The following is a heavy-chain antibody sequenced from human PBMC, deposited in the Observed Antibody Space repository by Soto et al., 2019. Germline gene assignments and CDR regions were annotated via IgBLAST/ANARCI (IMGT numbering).Heavy chain of an antibody. Sequence: QVQLVESGGGVVQPGRSLRLSCAASGFTFSTYAMHWVRQAPGKGLEWVAVIWYDGSKKYYADSVKGRFTISRDNSKNTLDLQMTSLRAEDTAVYYCARVPAVAKYGLDVWGQGTTVTVSS. D-gene: IGHD2-2*01. CDR3: ARVPAVAKYGLDV. CDR1: GFTFSTYA. CDR2: IWYDGSKK. J-gene: IGHJ6*02. V-gene: IGHV3-33*01.